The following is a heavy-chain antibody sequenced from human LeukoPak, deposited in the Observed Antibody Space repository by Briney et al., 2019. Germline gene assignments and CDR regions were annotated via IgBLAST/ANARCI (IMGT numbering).Heavy chain of an antibody. D-gene: IGHD3-3*01. CDR2: ISGSGGST. J-gene: IGHJ4*02. V-gene: IGHV3-23*01. CDR3: AKDRSYDFWSGWFWAY. CDR1: GFTFSSYA. Sequence: GGSLRLSCAASGFTFSSYAMSWVRQAPGKELEWVSAISGSGGSTYYADSVKGRFTISRDNSKNTLYLQMNSLRAEDTAVYYCAKDRSYDFWSGWFWAYWGQGTLVTVSS.